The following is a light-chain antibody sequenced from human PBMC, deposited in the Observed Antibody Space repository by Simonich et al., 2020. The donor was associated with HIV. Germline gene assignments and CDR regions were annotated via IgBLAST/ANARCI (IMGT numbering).Light chain of an antibody. CDR1: RNILYNSNNKNY. J-gene: IGKJ1*01. V-gene: IGKV4-1*01. CDR3: QQYYTTPPT. Sequence: DIVMTQSPDSLAVSLGERATINCNSSRNILYNSNNKNYLAWYQQKPGQPPNLLIYWASTRESGVPDRFSASGSGTDFTLTISSLQAEDVAVYYCQQYYTTPPTFGQGTKVEIK. CDR2: WAS.